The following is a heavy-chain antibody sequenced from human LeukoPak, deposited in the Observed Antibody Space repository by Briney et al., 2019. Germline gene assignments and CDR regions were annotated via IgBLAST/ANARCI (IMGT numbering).Heavy chain of an antibody. CDR3: AKDMAAYYYSSGNIDY. CDR2: IRYDGSNK. D-gene: IGHD3-10*01. J-gene: IGHJ4*02. V-gene: IGHV3-30*02. Sequence: GGSLRLSCAASGFTFSTYGMHWVRQAPGKGLEWVAFIRYDGSNKYYADSVKGRFTISRDNSKNTLYLQMNSLRAEDTALYYCAKDMAAYYYSSGNIDYWGQGTLVTVSS. CDR1: GFTFSTYG.